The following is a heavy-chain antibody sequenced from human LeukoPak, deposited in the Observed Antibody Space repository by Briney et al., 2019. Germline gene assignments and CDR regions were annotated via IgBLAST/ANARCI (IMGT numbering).Heavy chain of an antibody. CDR2: INHSGST. V-gene: IGHV4-34*01. D-gene: IGHD6-6*01. Sequence: SETLSLTCAVYGGSFSGYYGSWIRQPPGKGLEWIGEINHSGSTNYNPSLKSRVTISVDTSKNQFSLKLSSVTAADTAVYYCARGLHSSSSFSPSYYFDYWGQGTLVTVSS. J-gene: IGHJ4*02. CDR1: GGSFSGYY. CDR3: ARGLHSSSSFSPSYYFDY.